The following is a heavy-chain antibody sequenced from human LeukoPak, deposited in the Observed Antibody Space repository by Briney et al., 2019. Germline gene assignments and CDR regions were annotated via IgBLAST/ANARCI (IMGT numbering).Heavy chain of an antibody. D-gene: IGHD6-19*01. CDR2: INPSGGST. V-gene: IGHV1-46*01. Sequence: ASVKVSCKASGYTFTSYYMHWVRQAPGRGLEWMGIINPSGGSTSYAQKFQGRVTMTRDTSSSTVYMELSSLRSEDTAVYYCARAESIAVAGTKYSAFDIWGQGTMVTVSS. J-gene: IGHJ3*02. CDR1: GYTFTSYY. CDR3: ARAESIAVAGTKYSAFDI.